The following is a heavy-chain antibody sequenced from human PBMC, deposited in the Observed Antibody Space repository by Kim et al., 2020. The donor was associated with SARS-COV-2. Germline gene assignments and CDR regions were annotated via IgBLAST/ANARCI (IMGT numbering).Heavy chain of an antibody. CDR2: IYYSGST. J-gene: IGHJ5*02. CDR1: GGSISSYY. D-gene: IGHD3-3*01. CDR3: ARHWDFWSGYYGIMGWFDP. Sequence: SETLSLTCTVSGGSISSYYWSWIRQPPGKGLEWIGYIYYSGSTNYNPSLKSRVTISVDTSKNQFSLKLSSVTAADTAVYYCARHWDFWSGYYGIMGWFDPWGQGTLVTVSS. V-gene: IGHV4-59*08.